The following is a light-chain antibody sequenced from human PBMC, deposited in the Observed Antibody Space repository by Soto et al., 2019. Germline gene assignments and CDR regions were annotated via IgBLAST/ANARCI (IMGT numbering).Light chain of an antibody. Sequence: DIQMTQSPSSLSASVGDRVTITFRASQSISSYLNWYQQKPGKAPKLLIYAASSLQSGVPSRFSGSGSGTDFTLNISSLQPEGFATYYCQQSYSTPYTFGQGTKLEIK. V-gene: IGKV1-39*01. CDR2: AAS. CDR1: QSISSY. J-gene: IGKJ2*01. CDR3: QQSYSTPYT.